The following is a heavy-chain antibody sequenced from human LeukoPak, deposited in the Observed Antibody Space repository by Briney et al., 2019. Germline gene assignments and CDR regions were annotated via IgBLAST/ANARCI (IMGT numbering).Heavy chain of an antibody. CDR2: IYYSGST. J-gene: IGHJ5*02. D-gene: IGHD3-3*01. CDR3: ARAITIFGVVTPFDP. CDR1: DGSISSGAYY. Sequence: SQTLSLTCTVSDGSISSGAYYWSWIRQHPGKGLDWIGYIYYSGSTYYNPSLKSRVTISVDTSKNQFSLKLSSVTAADTAVYYCARAITIFGVVTPFDPWGQGTLVTVSS. V-gene: IGHV4-31*03.